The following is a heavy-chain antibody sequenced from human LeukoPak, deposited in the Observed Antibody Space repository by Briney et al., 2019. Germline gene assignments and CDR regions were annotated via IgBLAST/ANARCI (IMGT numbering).Heavy chain of an antibody. J-gene: IGHJ6*03. CDR3: ARATTGTVYYYYYMDV. D-gene: IGHD4-17*01. Sequence: ASVKVSCKASGYTFTSYDIDWVRQATGQGLEWMGWMNPNSGNTGYAQKFQGRVTITRNTSISTAYMELSSLRSEDTAVYYCARATTGTVYYYYYMDVWGKGTTVTVSS. V-gene: IGHV1-8*03. CDR1: GYTFTSYD. CDR2: MNPNSGNT.